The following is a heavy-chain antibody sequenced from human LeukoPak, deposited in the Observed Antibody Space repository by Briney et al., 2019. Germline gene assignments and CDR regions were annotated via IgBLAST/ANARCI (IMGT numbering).Heavy chain of an antibody. D-gene: IGHD3-22*01. Sequence: SETLSLTCTVSGGSISSYYWSWIRQPPGKGLEGIGYIYYSGSTNYNPSLKSRVTISVDTSKNQFSLKLSSVTAADTAVYYCARRIPSYYYDSSGYNGTPFDYWGQGTLVTVSS. J-gene: IGHJ4*02. CDR1: GGSISSYY. CDR3: ARRIPSYYYDSSGYNGTPFDY. CDR2: IYYSGST. V-gene: IGHV4-59*08.